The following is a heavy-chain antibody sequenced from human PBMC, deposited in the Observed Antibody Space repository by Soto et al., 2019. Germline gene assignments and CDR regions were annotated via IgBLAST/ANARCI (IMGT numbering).Heavy chain of an antibody. Sequence: GASVKVSCKASGYTFTSYAMHWVRQAPGQRXEWMGWINAGNGNTKYSQKFQGRVTITRDTSASTAYMELSSLRSEDTAVYYCARGSYYYDSSGYYGGSWFDPWGQGTLVTV. D-gene: IGHD3-22*01. CDR2: INAGNGNT. V-gene: IGHV1-3*01. CDR1: GYTFTSYA. CDR3: ARGSYYYDSSGYYGGSWFDP. J-gene: IGHJ5*02.